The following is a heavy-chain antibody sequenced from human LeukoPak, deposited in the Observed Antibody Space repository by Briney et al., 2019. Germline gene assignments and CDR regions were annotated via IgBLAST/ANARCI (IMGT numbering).Heavy chain of an antibody. CDR1: GYTFTSYG. CDR3: ARVSRLEYSSSPGDY. J-gene: IGHJ4*02. V-gene: IGHV1-18*01. D-gene: IGHD6-6*01. CDR2: ISAYNGNA. Sequence: ASVKVSCKPSGYTFTSYGISSVRQAPGQGLEWMGWISAYNGNASFAQKLQGRLTMTTDTSTSTAYMELRSLRSDDTAVYYCARVSRLEYSSSPGDYWGQGTLVTVSS.